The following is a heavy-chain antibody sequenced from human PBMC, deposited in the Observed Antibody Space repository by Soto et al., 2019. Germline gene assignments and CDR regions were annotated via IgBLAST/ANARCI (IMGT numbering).Heavy chain of an antibody. CDR3: ATVLPYDSSGYYQEYFQH. D-gene: IGHD3-22*01. V-gene: IGHV1-24*01. CDR1: GYTLTELS. J-gene: IGHJ1*01. CDR2: FDPEDGET. Sequence: GSVKVSCNVSGYTLTELSIPWVHKPPGTGLERMGGFDPEDGETIYAQTFQGRVTMTEDTSTDTAYMELSSLRSEDTAVYYCATVLPYDSSGYYQEYFQHWGQGTLVTVSS.